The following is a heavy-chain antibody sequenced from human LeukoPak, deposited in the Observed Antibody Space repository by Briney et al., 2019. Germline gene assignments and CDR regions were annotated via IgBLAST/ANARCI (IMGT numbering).Heavy chain of an antibody. CDR3: ARDRRELLPDY. Sequence: ASVKVSCTASGGTFSSYAISWVRQAPGQGLEWMGRIIPILGIANYAQKFQGRVTITADKSTSTAYMELSSLISEDTAVYYCARDRRELLPDYWGQGTLVTVSS. CDR2: IIPILGIA. J-gene: IGHJ4*02. CDR1: GGTFSSYA. V-gene: IGHV1-69*04. D-gene: IGHD3-10*01.